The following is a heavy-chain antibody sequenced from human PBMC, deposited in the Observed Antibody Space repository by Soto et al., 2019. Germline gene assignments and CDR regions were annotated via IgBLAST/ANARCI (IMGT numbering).Heavy chain of an antibody. J-gene: IGHJ4*02. Sequence: SRTLSLPCAISGDTVSSNSATWNWIRQSPSRGLEWLGRTYYRSKWYNDYAVSVKSRITINPDTSKNQFSLQLNSVTPEDTAVYYCARYYYDSSGYLDYWGQGTLVTVSS. V-gene: IGHV6-1*01. CDR3: ARYYYDSSGYLDY. D-gene: IGHD3-22*01. CDR1: GDTVSSNSAT. CDR2: TYYRSKWYN.